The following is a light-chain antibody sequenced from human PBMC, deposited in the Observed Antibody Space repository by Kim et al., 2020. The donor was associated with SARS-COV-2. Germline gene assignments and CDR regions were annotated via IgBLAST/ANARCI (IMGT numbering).Light chain of an antibody. CDR3: HQYNNWPLT. CDR2: GAS. Sequence: SPGERATLSCRASQSVSSNLAWYQQKPGQAPRLLIYGASTRATGIPARFSGSGSGTQFTLTISSLQSEDFAVYYCHQYNNWPLTFGGGTKLEI. J-gene: IGKJ4*01. V-gene: IGKV3-15*01. CDR1: QSVSSN.